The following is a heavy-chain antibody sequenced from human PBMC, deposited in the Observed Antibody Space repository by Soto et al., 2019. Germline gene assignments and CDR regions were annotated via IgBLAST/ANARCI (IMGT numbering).Heavy chain of an antibody. CDR3: ARGSPFLP. J-gene: IGHJ4*02. V-gene: IGHV3-48*02. Sequence: GGSLRLSCAASGFTFSSYSMNWVRQAPGKGLEWVSYISSSSTTIYYTDSVKGRFTISRDNAKNSLYLQMSSLRDEDTAVYYCARGSPFLPWGQGTLVTSPQ. CDR2: ISSSSTTI. CDR1: GFTFSSYS.